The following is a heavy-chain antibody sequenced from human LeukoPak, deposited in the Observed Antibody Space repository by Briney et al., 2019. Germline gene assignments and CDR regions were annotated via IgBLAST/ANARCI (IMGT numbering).Heavy chain of an antibody. CDR2: IYYSGNT. CDR1: GGSISSSSYY. Sequence: SETLSLTCTVSGGSISSSSYYWGWIRQPPGKGLEWIGSIYYSGNTYYNPSLKSRVTISVDTSKNQFSLKLSSVTAADTAVYYCARQWRVVPAAHDAFDIWGQGTMVTVSS. V-gene: IGHV4-39*01. CDR3: ARQWRVVPAAHDAFDI. D-gene: IGHD2-2*01. J-gene: IGHJ3*02.